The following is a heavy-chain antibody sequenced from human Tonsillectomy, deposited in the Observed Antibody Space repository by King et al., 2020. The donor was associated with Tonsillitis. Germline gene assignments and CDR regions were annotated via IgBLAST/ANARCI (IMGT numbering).Heavy chain of an antibody. D-gene: IGHD5-18*01. Sequence: VQLVESGGGLVQPGGSLRLSCAASGFTFSSYDMHWVRQATGKSLEWVSAIGTAGDTYYPGSVKGRFTISRENAKNSLYLQMNSLRAGDTAVYYCARGDTAMDAFDYWGQGTLVTVSS. CDR3: ARGDTAMDAFDY. V-gene: IGHV3-13*04. CDR1: GFTFSSYD. CDR2: IGTAGDT. J-gene: IGHJ4*02.